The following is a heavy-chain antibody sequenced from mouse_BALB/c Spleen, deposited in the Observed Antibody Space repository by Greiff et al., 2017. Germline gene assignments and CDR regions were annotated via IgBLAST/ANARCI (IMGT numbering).Heavy chain of an antibody. Sequence: EVQLVESGGGLVKPGGSLKLSCAASGFTFSSYAMSWVRQTPEKRLEWVASISSGGSTYYPDSVKGRFTISRDNARNILYLQMSSLRSEDTAMYYCARGRYAWFADWGQGTLGTVSA. CDR1: GFTFSSYA. D-gene: IGHD2-14*01. V-gene: IGHV5-6-5*01. CDR2: ISSGGST. J-gene: IGHJ3*01. CDR3: ARGRYAWFAD.